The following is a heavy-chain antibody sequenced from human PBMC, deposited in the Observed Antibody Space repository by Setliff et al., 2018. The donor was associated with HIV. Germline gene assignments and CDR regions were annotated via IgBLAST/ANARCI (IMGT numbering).Heavy chain of an antibody. CDR2: IIPIFGTS. CDR3: ARDGTDYSSSSSLTY. V-gene: IGHV1-69*13. Sequence: SVKVSCKASGGTFSSSVISWVRQAPGQGLEWMGGIIPIFGTSKYAEKFQGRVSITADESASTLYMELSSLRSEDTTVYYCARDGTDYSSSSSLTYWGQGTLVTVSS. J-gene: IGHJ4*02. CDR1: GGTFSSSV. D-gene: IGHD4-4*01.